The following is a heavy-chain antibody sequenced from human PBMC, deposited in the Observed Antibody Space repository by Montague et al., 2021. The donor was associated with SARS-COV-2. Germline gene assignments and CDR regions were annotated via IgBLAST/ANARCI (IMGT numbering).Heavy chain of an antibody. D-gene: IGHD3-22*01. CDR3: VRGGTMTVVVFDY. V-gene: IGHV4-4*02. CDR2: IFRSGAS. Sequence: SETLSLTCTVSGDSISNSNWWTWVRQSPGRGLEWIGEIFRSGASNYNPSLKSRVTMSVDISRNQFSLSLSNVTAADTAIYYCVRGGTMTVVVFDYWGQGTLVTVSS. J-gene: IGHJ4*02. CDR1: GDSISNSNW.